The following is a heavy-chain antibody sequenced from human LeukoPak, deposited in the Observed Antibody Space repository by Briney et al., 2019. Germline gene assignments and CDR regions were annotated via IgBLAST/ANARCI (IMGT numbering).Heavy chain of an antibody. Sequence: GGSLRLSCKGSGYSFTSYWIGWVRQMPGKGLEWTGIIYPGDSDTRYSPSFQGQVTISADKSISTAYLQWSSLKASDTAMYYCARQFRYCGGDCYDAFDIWGQGTMVTVSS. CDR2: IYPGDSDT. V-gene: IGHV5-51*01. CDR1: GYSFTSYW. J-gene: IGHJ3*02. D-gene: IGHD2-21*02. CDR3: ARQFRYCGGDCYDAFDI.